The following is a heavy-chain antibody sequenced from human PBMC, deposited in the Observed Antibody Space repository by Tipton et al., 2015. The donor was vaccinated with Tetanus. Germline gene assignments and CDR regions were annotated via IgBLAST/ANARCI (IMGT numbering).Heavy chain of an antibody. Sequence: TLSLTCTVSGGSISSSSYYWGWIRQPPGKGLEWIGRIYSSGTTRYNLSLRSRVTLSIDTSKNQFSLMLTSVTAADTAVYYCARSWARDFGGGLYYFDLWGRGTLVAVSS. J-gene: IGHJ2*01. CDR1: GGSISSSSYY. V-gene: IGHV4-39*07. CDR2: IYSSGTT. D-gene: IGHD2-15*01. CDR3: ARSWARDFGGGLYYFDL.